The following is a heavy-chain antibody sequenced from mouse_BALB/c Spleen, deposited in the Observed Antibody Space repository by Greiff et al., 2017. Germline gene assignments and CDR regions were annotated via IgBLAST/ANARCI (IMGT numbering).Heavy chain of an antibody. J-gene: IGHJ4*01. CDR3: AKLTGDYAMDY. V-gene: IGHV1-4*01. Sequence: VQLQQSGAELARPGASVKMSCKASGYTFTSYTMHWVKQRPGQGLEWIGYINPSSGYTNYNQKFKDKATLTADKSSSTAYMQLSSLTSEDSAVYYCAKLTGDYAMDYWGQGTSVTVSS. CDR1: GYTFTSYT. CDR2: INPSSGYT.